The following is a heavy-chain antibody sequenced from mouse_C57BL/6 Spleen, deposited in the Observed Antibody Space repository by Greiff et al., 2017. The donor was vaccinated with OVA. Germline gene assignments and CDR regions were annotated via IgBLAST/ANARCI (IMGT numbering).Heavy chain of an antibody. J-gene: IGHJ2*01. CDR1: GFTFSNYW. V-gene: IGHV6-3*01. CDR3: TGLSYHMGV. CDR2: IRLKSDNYAT. D-gene: IGHD1-1*02. Sequence: EVMLVESGGGLVQPGGSMKLSCVASGFTFSNYWMNWVRQSPEKGLEWVAQIRLKSDNYATHYAESVKGRFTISRDDSKSSVYLQMNNLRAEDTGIYYCTGLSYHMGVWGQGTTLTVSS.